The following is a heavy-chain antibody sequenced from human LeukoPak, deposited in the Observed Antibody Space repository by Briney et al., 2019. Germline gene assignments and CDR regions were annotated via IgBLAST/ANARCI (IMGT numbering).Heavy chain of an antibody. CDR3: AGAHCGGDCYSGRAFDI. Sequence: SETLSLTCAVSGGSLSSSNWWSWVRPPPGKGLEWIGEIYHSGSTNYKPSLKSRVTISVDKSKNQFSLKLSSVTAADTAVYYCAGAHCGGDCYSGRAFDIWGQGTMVTVSS. CDR2: IYHSGST. CDR1: GGSLSSSNW. J-gene: IGHJ3*02. D-gene: IGHD2-21*02. V-gene: IGHV4-4*02.